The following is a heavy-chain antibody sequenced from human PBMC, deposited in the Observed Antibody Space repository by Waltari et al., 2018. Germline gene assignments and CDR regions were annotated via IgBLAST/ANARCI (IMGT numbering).Heavy chain of an antibody. J-gene: IGHJ3*01. CDR3: ARDRAYGFAL. CDR2: IRPDGGDE. CDR1: GITLSNHW. Sequence: EGRLVESGGGLVQPGGSLRLSCDASGITLSNHWMSWVRRAPGKGPDWGANIRPDGGDEFYVDSVKGRFSISRDNAKSSLYLRMTSLRVEDTALYYCARDRAYGFALWGPGTAVTVSS. V-gene: IGHV3-7*01.